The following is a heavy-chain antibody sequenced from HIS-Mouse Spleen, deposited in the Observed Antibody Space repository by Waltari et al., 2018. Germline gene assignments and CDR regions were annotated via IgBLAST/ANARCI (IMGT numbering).Heavy chain of an antibody. CDR1: GGSISSSSYY. CDR2: IYYRGST. D-gene: IGHD6-13*01. Sequence: QLQLQESGPGLVKPSETLSLTCTVSGGSISSSSYYWGWIRQPPGKGLEWIGRIYYRGSTYYNPSLKSRGTISVDTAKSQFSLKLSSVTAADTAVYYCAREIPYSSSLYDWYFDLWGRGTLVTVSS. V-gene: IGHV4-39*07. J-gene: IGHJ2*01. CDR3: AREIPYSSSLYDWYFDL.